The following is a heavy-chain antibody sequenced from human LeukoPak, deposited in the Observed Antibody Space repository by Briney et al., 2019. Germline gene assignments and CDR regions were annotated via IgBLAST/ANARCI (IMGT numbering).Heavy chain of an antibody. J-gene: IGHJ4*02. CDR2: INQDGSEK. V-gene: IGHV3-7*01. D-gene: IGHD1-26*01. CDR1: GITFSRFW. Sequence: GGSLRLSCAASGITFSRFWMSWVRQAPGKGLQWVANINQDGSEKHYVDSVKGRFTISRDNAKNSLCLQMNSLRDEDTAVYYCASSGSYRFDYWGQGTLVTVSS. CDR3: ASSGSYRFDY.